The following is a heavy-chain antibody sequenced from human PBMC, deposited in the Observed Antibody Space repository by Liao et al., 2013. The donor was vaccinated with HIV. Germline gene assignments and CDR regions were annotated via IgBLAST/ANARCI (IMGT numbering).Heavy chain of an antibody. V-gene: IGHV4-61*02. CDR3: ARATVGGIYDS. J-gene: IGHJ4*02. CDR2: IYTGMSTTGTT. D-gene: IGHD3-10*01. Sequence: QVRLQESGPGLVKPSQTLSLTCTVSGDLIRRDNYYWTWIRQPAGKGLEWIGHIYTGMSTTGTTNYNPSLKSRVSISADTSSNHVSLKLTSMTAADTAVYYCARATVGGIYDSWGQGTQVTVSS. CDR1: GDLIRRDNYY.